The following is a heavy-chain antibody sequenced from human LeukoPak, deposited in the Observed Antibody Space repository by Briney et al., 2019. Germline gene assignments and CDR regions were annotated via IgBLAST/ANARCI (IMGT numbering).Heavy chain of an antibody. Sequence: SETLSLACTASGGSVYTSDYYWGWVRQPPGKGPEWIGDIFYTGKTNYNPSLKSRVSISIDTSKNQFSLKLTSVTAADTAVYYCARVFDSWGQGTLVTVSS. CDR3: ARVFDS. J-gene: IGHJ4*02. V-gene: IGHV4-39*07. CDR2: IFYTGKT. CDR1: GGSVYTSDYY.